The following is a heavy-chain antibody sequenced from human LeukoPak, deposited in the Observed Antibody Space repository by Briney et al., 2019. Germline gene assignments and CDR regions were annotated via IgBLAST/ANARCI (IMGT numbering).Heavy chain of an antibody. CDR1: GFTFSSYG. J-gene: IGHJ4*02. Sequence: GGSLRLSCAASGFTFSSYGMSWVRQAPGKGLEWVSAISGSGGSTYYADSVKGRFTISRDNSKNTLYLQMNSLRAEDTAVYYCAKGWNITMVRGVIITHYWGQGTLVTVSS. D-gene: IGHD3-10*01. CDR2: ISGSGGST. V-gene: IGHV3-23*01. CDR3: AKGWNITMVRGVIITHY.